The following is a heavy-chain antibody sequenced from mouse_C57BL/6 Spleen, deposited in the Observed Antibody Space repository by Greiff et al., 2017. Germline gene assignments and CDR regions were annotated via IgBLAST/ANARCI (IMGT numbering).Heavy chain of an antibody. J-gene: IGHJ4*01. Sequence: QVQLQQSGPELVKPGASVKISCKASGYSFTSYYIHWVKQRPGQGLEWIGWIYPGSGNTKYNEKFKGKATLTADTSSNTAYMQLSSLTSEDSAVYYCARSPASDCYYLYYAMDYWGQGTSVTVSS. CDR1: GYSFTSYY. CDR2: IYPGSGNT. CDR3: ARSPASDCYYLYYAMDY. D-gene: IGHD2-3*01. V-gene: IGHV1-66*01.